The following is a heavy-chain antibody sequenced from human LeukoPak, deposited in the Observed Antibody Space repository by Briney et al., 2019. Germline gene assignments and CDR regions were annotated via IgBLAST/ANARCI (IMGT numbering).Heavy chain of an antibody. V-gene: IGHV3-43*02. J-gene: IGHJ6*02. D-gene: IGHD5-18*01. CDR3: AKENVDTAMVLSYYYYYGMDV. CDR1: GFTFDDYA. CDR2: ISGDGGST. Sequence: GGSLRLSCAASGFTFDDYAMHWVRQAPGKGLEWVSLISGDGGSTYYADSVKGRFTISRDNSKNSLYLQMNSLRTEDTALYYCAKENVDTAMVLSYYYYYGMDVWGQGTTVTVSS.